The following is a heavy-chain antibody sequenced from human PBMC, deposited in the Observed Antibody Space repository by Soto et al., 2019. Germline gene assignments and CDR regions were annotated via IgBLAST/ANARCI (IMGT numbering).Heavy chain of an antibody. Sequence: QLQLQESGSGLVKPSQTLSLTCAVSGGSISSGGYSWSWIRQPPGKGLEWIGYIYHSGSTYYNPSLKSRVTISVDRSKNQFSLKLSSVTAADTAVYYCARGEDDYGALFDYWGQGTLVTVSS. CDR1: GGSISSGGYS. V-gene: IGHV4-30-2*01. CDR2: IYHSGST. J-gene: IGHJ4*02. D-gene: IGHD4-17*01. CDR3: ARGEDDYGALFDY.